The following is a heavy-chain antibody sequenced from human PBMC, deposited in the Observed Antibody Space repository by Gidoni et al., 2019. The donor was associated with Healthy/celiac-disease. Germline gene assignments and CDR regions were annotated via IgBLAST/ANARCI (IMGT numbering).Heavy chain of an antibody. Sequence: QVQLQQWGAGLLKPSEPLSLTCAVYGGSFSGYYWSWIRQPPGKGLEWIGEINHSGSTNYNPSLKSRVTISVDTSKNQFSLKLSSVTAADTAVYYCARARFLEWLSTPRTYVDWGQGTLVTVSS. CDR1: GGSFSGYY. V-gene: IGHV4-34*01. CDR3: ARARFLEWLSTPRTYVD. D-gene: IGHD3-3*01. CDR2: INHSGST. J-gene: IGHJ4*02.